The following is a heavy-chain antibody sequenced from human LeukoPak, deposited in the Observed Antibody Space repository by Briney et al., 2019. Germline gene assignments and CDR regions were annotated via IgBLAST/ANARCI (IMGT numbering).Heavy chain of an antibody. Sequence: SQTLSLTCTVSGGSMSSGGYYWGWIRQHPGKGLEWIGYIYYSGTTYYNPSLKSRVTMSVDMSKNQFSLNLYSVTAADTAVYYCARDLVRSASGRNGMDVWSQGTTVTVSS. V-gene: IGHV4-31*03. J-gene: IGHJ6*02. CDR3: ARDLVRSASGRNGMDV. CDR1: GGSMSSGGYY. D-gene: IGHD3-10*01. CDR2: IYYSGTT.